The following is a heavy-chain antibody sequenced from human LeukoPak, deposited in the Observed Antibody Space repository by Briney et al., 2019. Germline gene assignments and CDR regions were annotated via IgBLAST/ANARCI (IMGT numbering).Heavy chain of an antibody. CDR3: ARVGYDSSGYYKTDYYYYYYMDV. V-gene: IGHV4-59*01. CDR1: GGSISSYY. D-gene: IGHD3-22*01. Sequence: KPSETLSLTCTVSGGSISSYYWSWIRQPLGKGLEWIGYIYYSGSTNYNPSLKSRVTISVDTSKNQFSLKLSSVTAADTAVYYCARVGYDSSGYYKTDYYYYYYMDVWGKGTTVTVSS. J-gene: IGHJ6*03. CDR2: IYYSGST.